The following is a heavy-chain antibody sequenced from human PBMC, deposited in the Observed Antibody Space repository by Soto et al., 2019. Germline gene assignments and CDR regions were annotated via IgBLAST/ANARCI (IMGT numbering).Heavy chain of an antibody. CDR1: GGSISSGDYA. Sequence: QVQLQESGPGLVKPSQTLSVICTVSGGSISSGDYAWSWIRQHTGKGLEWIGYIYYRGSTYYNPSLMRRVTIAVDTSKNQSSLKLSSVTAADTAVYYCARGRRFGDHGSVIDYWGQGTLVTVSS. V-gene: IGHV4-31*03. CDR2: IYYRGST. D-gene: IGHD3-10*01. J-gene: IGHJ4*02. CDR3: ARGRRFGDHGSVIDY.